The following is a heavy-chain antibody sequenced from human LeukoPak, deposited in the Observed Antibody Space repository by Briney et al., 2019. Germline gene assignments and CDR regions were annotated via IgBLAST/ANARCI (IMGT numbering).Heavy chain of an antibody. D-gene: IGHD3-16*01. CDR3: ARLNFRGGEALHFDS. Sequence: SETLSLTCSGSGGSLTNYYWGWIRQPPGKGLEFIGYIHSDGTTNYDSSLQSRVAISLDTSKIQFSLRLYSVPAADTALYFFARLNFRGGEALHFDSWGRGTLVTVSS. V-gene: IGHV4-4*09. CDR1: GGSLTNYY. J-gene: IGHJ4*02. CDR2: IHSDGTT.